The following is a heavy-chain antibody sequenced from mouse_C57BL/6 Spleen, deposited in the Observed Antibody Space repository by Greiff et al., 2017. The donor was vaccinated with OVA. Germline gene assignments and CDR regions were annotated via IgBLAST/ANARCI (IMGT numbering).Heavy chain of an antibody. CDR1: GFTFSDYG. J-gene: IGHJ3*01. V-gene: IGHV5-17*01. CDR3: ESNWDLAY. Sequence: EVQLVESGGGLVKPGGSLKLSCAASGFTFSDYGMHWVRQAPEKGLEWVAYISSGSSTIYYADTVKGRFTISTDKAKNTLFLQMTSLRSEDTAMYYCESNWDLAYWGQGTLVTVSA. D-gene: IGHD4-1*01. CDR2: ISSGSSTI.